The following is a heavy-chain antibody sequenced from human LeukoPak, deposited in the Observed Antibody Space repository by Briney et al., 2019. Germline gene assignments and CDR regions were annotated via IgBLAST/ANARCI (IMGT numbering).Heavy chain of an antibody. CDR1: GFTFSSYA. J-gene: IGHJ3*02. Sequence: GGSLRLSCAASGFTFSSYAMHWVRQAPGKGLEWVAVISYDGSNKYYADSVKGRFTISRDNSKNTLYLQMNSLRAEDTAVYYCAKELLSSGDAFDIWGQGTMVTVSS. CDR2: ISYDGSNK. D-gene: IGHD6-25*01. V-gene: IGHV3-30-3*01. CDR3: AKELLSSGDAFDI.